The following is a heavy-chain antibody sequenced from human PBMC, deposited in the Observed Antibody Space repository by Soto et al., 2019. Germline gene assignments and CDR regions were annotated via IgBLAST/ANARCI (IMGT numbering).Heavy chain of an antibody. CDR1: VFTFSSYA. V-gene: IGHV3-23*01. D-gene: IGHD6-25*01. J-gene: IGHJ6*02. CDR2: ISGSGGST. CDR3: AKDSVAGYSCVWLTPYSYSGMEV. Sequence: GGSLRLSCAASVFTFSSYAMSWVRQAPGKGLEWVSAISGSGGSTYYADSVKGRFTISRYNSKNPLYLQMNSLRAEDTAVYYCAKDSVAGYSCVWLTPYSYSGMEVLAQGTTVTVSS.